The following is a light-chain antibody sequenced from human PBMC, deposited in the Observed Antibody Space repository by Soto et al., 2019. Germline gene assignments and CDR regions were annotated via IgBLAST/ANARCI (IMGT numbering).Light chain of an antibody. CDR1: QSVSSNY. CDR2: GAS. Sequence: EIVLTQSPGTLSLSPGERATLSCRASQSVSSNYLAWYQQKPGQAPRLLIYGASSRATGIPDRFSGSGSGTEFTLTISSLQSEDFAVYYCHQYDDGPYTFGQGTKVDIK. CDR3: HQYDDGPYT. V-gene: IGKV3-20*01. J-gene: IGKJ2*01.